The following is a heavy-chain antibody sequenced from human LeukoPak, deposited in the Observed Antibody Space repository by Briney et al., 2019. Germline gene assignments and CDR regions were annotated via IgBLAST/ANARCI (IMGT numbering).Heavy chain of an antibody. J-gene: IGHJ4*02. CDR2: ISGSGGST. CDR3: AKDRSVVTTVFDY. CDR1: GFTFSSYA. D-gene: IGHD3-22*01. Sequence: GGSLRLSCAASGFTFSSYAMSWVHQAPGKGLEWVSAISGSGGSTYYADSVKGRFTISRDSSKNTLYLQMNSLRAEDTAVYYCAKDRSVVTTVFDYWGQGTLVTVSS. V-gene: IGHV3-23*01.